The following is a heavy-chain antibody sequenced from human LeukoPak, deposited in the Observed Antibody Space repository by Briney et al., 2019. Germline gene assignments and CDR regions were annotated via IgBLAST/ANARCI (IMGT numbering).Heavy chain of an antibody. J-gene: IGHJ4*02. CDR3: AKDRIAAAGTAVSAFY. CDR1: GFTFSSYA. Sequence: GGSLRLSCAASGFTFSSYAVSWVRQAPGKGLEWVSAISGSGGSTYYADSVKGRFTISRDNSKNTLYLQMNSLRAEDTAVYYCAKDRIAAAGTAVSAFYWGQGTLVTVSS. CDR2: ISGSGGST. D-gene: IGHD6-13*01. V-gene: IGHV3-23*01.